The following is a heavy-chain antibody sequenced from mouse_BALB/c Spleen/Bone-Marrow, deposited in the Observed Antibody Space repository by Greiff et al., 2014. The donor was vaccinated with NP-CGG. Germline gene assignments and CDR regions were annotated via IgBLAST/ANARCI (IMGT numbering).Heavy chain of an antibody. CDR2: ISSGSSII. CDR3: ARSQFYGNDFDS. J-gene: IGHJ2*01. CDR1: GFTFSSFG. Sequence: EVQLVESGGGLVQPGGSRKLSCAASGFTFSSFGMHWVRQAPEKGLEWVAFISSGSSIIYYADTVKGRFTISRDNPKNTLFLQMTSLRSEDTAMYYCARSQFYGNDFDSWGQGTTLTVSS. V-gene: IGHV5-17*02. D-gene: IGHD2-1*01.